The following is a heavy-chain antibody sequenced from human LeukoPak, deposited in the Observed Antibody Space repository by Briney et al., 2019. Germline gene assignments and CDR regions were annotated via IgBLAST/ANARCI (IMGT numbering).Heavy chain of an antibody. CDR3: ARDDFGYYYDSSGYYLGDYYYYYMDV. Sequence: PGGSLRLSCAASGFTFSDYYMSWIRQAPGKGLEWVSYISSSGSTIYYADSVKGRFTISRDNAKNSLYLQMNSLRAEDTAVYYCARDDFGYYYDSSGYYLGDYYYYYMDVWGKGTTVTISS. CDR1: GFTFSDYY. J-gene: IGHJ6*03. V-gene: IGHV3-11*01. D-gene: IGHD3-22*01. CDR2: ISSSGSTI.